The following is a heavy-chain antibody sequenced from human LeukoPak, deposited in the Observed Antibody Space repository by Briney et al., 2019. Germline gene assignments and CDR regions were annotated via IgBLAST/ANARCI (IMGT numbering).Heavy chain of an antibody. CDR2: ISGSGGST. CDR3: AGRYGSEALDAFDI. Sequence: GGSLRLSCAASGLSVSNKFMTWVRQAPGKGLEWVSAISGSGGSTYYADSVKGRFTISRDNSKNTLYLQMNSLRAEDTAVYYCAGRYGSEALDAFDIWGQGTMVTVSS. J-gene: IGHJ3*02. V-gene: IGHV3-23*01. D-gene: IGHD3-10*01. CDR1: GLSVSNKF.